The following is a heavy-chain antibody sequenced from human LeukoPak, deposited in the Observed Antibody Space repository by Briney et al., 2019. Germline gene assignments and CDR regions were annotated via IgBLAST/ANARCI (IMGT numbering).Heavy chain of an antibody. CDR2: IYHSGST. V-gene: IGHV4-38-2*02. Sequence: PSETLSLTCSVSGYSISSGYYWGWIRQPPEEGLEWIGSIYHSGSTYYNPSLKSRVTISIDTPKNQFSLKLSSVTAADTAVYYCARGTTMVVVPLNPWGQGTLVTVSS. CDR3: ARGTTMVVVPLNP. J-gene: IGHJ5*02. D-gene: IGHD3-10*01. CDR1: GYSISSGYY.